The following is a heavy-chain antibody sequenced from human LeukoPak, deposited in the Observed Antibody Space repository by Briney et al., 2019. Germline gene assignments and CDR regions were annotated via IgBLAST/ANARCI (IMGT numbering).Heavy chain of an antibody. CDR1: GYTFTGYC. D-gene: IGHD3-22*01. V-gene: IGHV1-2*02. Sequence: ASVKVSCKASGYTFTGYCMHWVRQAPGQGLEWMGWTNPNSGGTNYAQKFQGRVTMTRDTSISTAYMELSRLRSDDTAVYYCAREDYDSSGYSDYWGQGTLVTVSS. CDR3: AREDYDSSGYSDY. J-gene: IGHJ4*02. CDR2: TNPNSGGT.